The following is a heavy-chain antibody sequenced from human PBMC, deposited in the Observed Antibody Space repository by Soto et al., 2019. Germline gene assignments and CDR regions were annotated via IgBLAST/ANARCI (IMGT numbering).Heavy chain of an antibody. CDR1: GYTFTSYD. V-gene: IGHV1-8*01. J-gene: IGHJ6*02. Sequence: QVQLVQSGAEVKKPGASVKVSCKASGYTFTSYDINWVRQATGQGLEWMGWMNPNSGNTGYAQMFQGRVTMTRNTSIRTAYMELSSLRSEDTAVYYCARAADGGPSLSYYYYGMDVWGQGTTVTVSS. CDR3: ARAADGGPSLSYYYYGMDV. D-gene: IGHD4-17*01. CDR2: MNPNSGNT.